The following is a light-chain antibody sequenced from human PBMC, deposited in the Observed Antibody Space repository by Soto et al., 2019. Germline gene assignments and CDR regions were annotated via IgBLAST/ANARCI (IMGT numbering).Light chain of an antibody. CDR3: QQYGRSLYT. V-gene: IGKV3-20*01. CDR1: QSVSSSY. CDR2: GAS. J-gene: IGKJ2*01. Sequence: EIVLTQSPGTLSLSPGERATLSCRASQSVSSSYLAWYQQKPGQAPRLLTYGASSRATGIPDRFSGSGSGTDFTLTISRLEPEDFAVYYCQQYGRSLYTFGQGTKLEIK.